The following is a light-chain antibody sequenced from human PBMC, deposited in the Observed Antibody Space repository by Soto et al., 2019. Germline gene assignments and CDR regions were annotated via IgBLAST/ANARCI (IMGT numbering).Light chain of an antibody. V-gene: IGKV3-15*01. Sequence: EIVMTQSPATLSVSPGERATLSCRASQSVSSNLAWYQQKPGQAPRLLIYGASTRATGIPARFSGSGSGTEFNLTISSLQSADFGVYSCQQDNSSPPYTFGQGTNLEI. CDR3: QQDNSSPPYT. J-gene: IGKJ2*01. CDR2: GAS. CDR1: QSVSSN.